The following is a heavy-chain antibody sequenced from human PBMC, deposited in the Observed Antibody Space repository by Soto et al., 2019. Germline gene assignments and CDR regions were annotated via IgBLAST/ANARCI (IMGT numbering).Heavy chain of an antibody. J-gene: IGHJ4*02. CDR1: GFTFSSYA. CDR2: ISGSGGST. CDR3: AKPRYDYVWGSYPIDY. V-gene: IGHV3-23*01. Sequence: EVQLLESGGGLVQPGGSLRLSCAASGFTFSSYAMSWVRQAPGKGLEWVSAISGSGGSTYYADSVKGRFTISRDNSKNTLYLQMNSLRAEDTAVYYCAKPRYDYVWGSYPIDYWGQGTLVTVSS. D-gene: IGHD3-16*02.